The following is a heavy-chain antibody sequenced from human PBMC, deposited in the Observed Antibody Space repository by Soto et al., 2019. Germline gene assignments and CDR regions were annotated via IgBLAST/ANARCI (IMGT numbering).Heavy chain of an antibody. Sequence: QVQLVESGGGVVQPGRSLRLSCAASGFTFSSYGMHWVRQAPGKGLEWVAVISYDGSNKYYADSVKGRFTISRDNSKNTLYLQMNSLRAEDTAVYYCAKDREGGMNTAMDHWGQGTLVTVSS. V-gene: IGHV3-30*18. CDR3: AKDREGGMNTAMDH. D-gene: IGHD5-18*01. CDR2: ISYDGSNK. CDR1: GFTFSSYG. J-gene: IGHJ4*02.